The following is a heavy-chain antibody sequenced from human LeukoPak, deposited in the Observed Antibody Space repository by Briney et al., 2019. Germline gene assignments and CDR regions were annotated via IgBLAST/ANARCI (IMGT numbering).Heavy chain of an antibody. CDR3: ARGGVRYYYDSSGYYYGRSSFDI. D-gene: IGHD3-22*01. CDR2: IYSSGST. V-gene: IGHV4-39*07. CDR1: GASISSGSNY. J-gene: IGHJ3*02. Sequence: SETLSLTCSVSGASISSGSNYWGWIRQPPGKTLEWIGSIYSSGSTYYNPSLKSRVIIIIDTPKNHFSLTLSSVTAADTAVYYCARGGVRYYYDSSGYYYGRSSFDIWGQGTMVTVSS.